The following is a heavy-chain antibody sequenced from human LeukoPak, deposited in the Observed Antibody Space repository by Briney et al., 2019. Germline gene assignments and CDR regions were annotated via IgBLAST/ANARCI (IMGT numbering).Heavy chain of an antibody. V-gene: IGHV1-2*02. CDR3: ARVLVGVGATLIESAFDI. CDR1: GYTFTGYY. CDR2: INPNSGGT. Sequence: GASVKVSCKASGYTFTGYYMHWVRQAPGQGLEWMGWINPNSGGTNYAQKLQGRVTMTTDTSTSTAYMELRSLRSDDTAVYYCARVLVGVGATLIESAFDIWGQGTMVTVSS. J-gene: IGHJ3*02. D-gene: IGHD1-26*01.